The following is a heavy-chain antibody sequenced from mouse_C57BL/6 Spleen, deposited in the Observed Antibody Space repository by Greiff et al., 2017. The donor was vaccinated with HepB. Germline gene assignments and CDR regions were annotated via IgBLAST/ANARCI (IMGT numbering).Heavy chain of an antibody. CDR3: ARDNYGSSHGAMDY. CDR2: INPNNGGT. D-gene: IGHD1-1*01. J-gene: IGHJ4*01. CDR1: GYTFTDYN. Sequence: EVQLQQSGPELVKPGASVKIPCKASGYTFTDYNMDWVKQSHGKSLEWIGDINPNNGGTIYNQKFKGKATLTVDKSSSTAYMELRSLTSEDTAVYYCARDNYGSSHGAMDYWGHGTSVTVSS. V-gene: IGHV1-18*01.